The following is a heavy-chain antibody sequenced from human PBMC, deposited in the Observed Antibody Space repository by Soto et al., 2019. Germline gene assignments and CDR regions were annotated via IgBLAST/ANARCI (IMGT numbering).Heavy chain of an antibody. Sequence: SETLSLTCVVSGGSLSSYYWSWIRQPPGKGLEWIGYIYYSGSTNYNPSLKSRVTISVDRSKNQFSLKLSSVTAEDTAVYYCAKDPGDYGDYPYYYYGMDVWGQGTTVTVSS. D-gene: IGHD4-17*01. CDR3: AKDPGDYGDYPYYYYGMDV. J-gene: IGHJ6*02. CDR2: IYYSGST. CDR1: GGSLSSYY. V-gene: IGHV4-59*12.